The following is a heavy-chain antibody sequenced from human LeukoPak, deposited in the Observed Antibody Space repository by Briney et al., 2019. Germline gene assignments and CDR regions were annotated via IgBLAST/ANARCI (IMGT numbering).Heavy chain of an antibody. J-gene: IGHJ4*02. CDR3: ATGIAAAGTEDY. Sequence: GASVKVSCKASGYTFTSYYMHWVRQAPGQGLEWMGIINPSGGSTSYAQKSQGRVTMTRDTSTSTVYMELSSLRSGDTAVYYCATGIAAAGTEDYWGQGTLVTVSS. CDR2: INPSGGST. D-gene: IGHD6-13*01. V-gene: IGHV1-46*01. CDR1: GYTFTSYY.